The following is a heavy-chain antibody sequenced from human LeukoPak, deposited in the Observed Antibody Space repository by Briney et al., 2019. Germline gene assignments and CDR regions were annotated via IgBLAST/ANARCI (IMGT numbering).Heavy chain of an antibody. Sequence: GASVKVSCKASGGTFSSYAISWVRQAPGQGLEWMGWISAYNGNTNYAQKLQGRVTMTTDTSTSTAYMELRSLRSDDTAVYYCARDIVVVVAATHYYYGMDVWGQGTTVTVSS. CDR1: GGTFSSYA. CDR3: ARDIVVVVAATHYYYGMDV. J-gene: IGHJ6*02. CDR2: ISAYNGNT. V-gene: IGHV1-18*01. D-gene: IGHD2-15*01.